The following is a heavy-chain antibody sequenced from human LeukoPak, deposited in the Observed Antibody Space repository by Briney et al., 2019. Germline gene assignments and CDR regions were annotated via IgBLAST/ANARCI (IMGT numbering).Heavy chain of an antibody. CDR1: GGSISSYY. V-gene: IGHV4-59*01. J-gene: IGHJ6*02. CDR3: ARVGPENGMDV. CDR2: IYYSGST. Sequence: SETLSLTCTVSGGSISSYYWSWIRQPPGKGLEWIGYIYYSGSTNYNPSLKSRVTISVDTSKNQFPLKLSSVTAADTAVYYCARVGPENGMDVWGQGTTVTVSS.